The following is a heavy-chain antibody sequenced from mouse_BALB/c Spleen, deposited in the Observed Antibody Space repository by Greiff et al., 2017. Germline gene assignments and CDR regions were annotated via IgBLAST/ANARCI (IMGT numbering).Heavy chain of an antibody. D-gene: IGHD1-2*01. CDR2: IWSDGST. J-gene: IGHJ4*01. CDR1: GFSLTSYG. CDR3: ARHITTATYAMDY. V-gene: IGHV2-6-1*01. Sequence: QVQLKESGPGLVAPSQSLSITCTVSGFSLTSYGVHWVRQPPGKGLEWLVVIWSDGSTTYNSALKSRLSISKDNSKSQVFLKMNSLQTDDTAMYYCARHITTATYAMDYWGQGTSVTVSS.